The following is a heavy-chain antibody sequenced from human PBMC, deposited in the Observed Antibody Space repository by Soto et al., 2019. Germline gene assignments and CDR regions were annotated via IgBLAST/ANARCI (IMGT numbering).Heavy chain of an antibody. Sequence: QVQLQESGPGLVKPSETLSLTCTVSGGSINSYYWSWIRQPPGKGLEWIGYIYYSGSTNYNPSLKSRVTRSVDPSKNQFSLKLRSVTGADTAVYYCARRYGGNFDYWGQGTLVTVSS. CDR1: GGSINSYY. CDR2: IYYSGST. CDR3: ARRYGGNFDY. V-gene: IGHV4-59*01. D-gene: IGHD1-26*01. J-gene: IGHJ4*02.